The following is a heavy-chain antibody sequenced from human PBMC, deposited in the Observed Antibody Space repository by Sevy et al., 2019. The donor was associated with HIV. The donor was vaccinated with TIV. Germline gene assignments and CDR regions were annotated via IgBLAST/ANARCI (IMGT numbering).Heavy chain of an antibody. J-gene: IGHJ4*02. D-gene: IGHD6-19*01. CDR2: ISNSSGTT. CDR3: ARITGWRFDY. Sequence: GGSLRLSCAASGFTFSDYYMSRIRQAPGKGLEWVSYISNSSGTTYYADSVKGRFTISRDNAKNSLYLQMNSLRAEDTAVYYCARITGWRFDYWGQGTLVTVSS. CDR1: GFTFSDYY. V-gene: IGHV3-11*04.